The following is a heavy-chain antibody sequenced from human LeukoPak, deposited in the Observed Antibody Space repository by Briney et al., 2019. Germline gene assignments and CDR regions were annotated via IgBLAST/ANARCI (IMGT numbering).Heavy chain of an antibody. CDR1: GFTFSNYG. J-gene: IGHJ4*02. V-gene: IGHV3-33*01. D-gene: IGHD2-15*01. Sequence: GGSLRLSCAASGFTFSNYGMHWVRQAPGKGLEWVAAIWYDGSNKYHADSVKGRFTISRDNSKNTLHLQMNSLRAEDTAVYYCARDRNGLHDYWGQGTLVTVSS. CDR3: ARDRNGLHDY. CDR2: IWYDGSNK.